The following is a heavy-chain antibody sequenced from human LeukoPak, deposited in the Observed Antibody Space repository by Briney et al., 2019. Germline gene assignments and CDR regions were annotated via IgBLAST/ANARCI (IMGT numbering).Heavy chain of an antibody. V-gene: IGHV3-23*01. CDR2: ISGSGGST. J-gene: IGHJ4*02. CDR1: GFTFSSYA. D-gene: IGHD3-10*01. CDR3: ASDYYGSGSYYNSDY. Sequence: PGGSLRLSCAASGFTFSSYAMSWVRQAPGKGLEWVSAISGSGGSTYYADSVKGRFTISRDNAKNSLYLQMNSLRAEDTAVYYCASDYYGSGSYYNSDYWGQGTLVTVSS.